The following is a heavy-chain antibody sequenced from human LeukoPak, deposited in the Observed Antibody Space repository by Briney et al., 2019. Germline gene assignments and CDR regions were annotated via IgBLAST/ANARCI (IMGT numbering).Heavy chain of an antibody. CDR1: GYTFTGYC. J-gene: IGHJ3*02. Sequence: ASVKVSCKASGYTFTGYCMHWVRQAPGQGLEWMGRINPNSGGTNYAQKFQGRVTMTRDTSISTAYMELSRLRSDDTAVYYCAGGQWLVRGALDIWGQGTMVTVSS. CDR3: AGGQWLVRGALDI. CDR2: INPNSGGT. V-gene: IGHV1-2*06. D-gene: IGHD6-19*01.